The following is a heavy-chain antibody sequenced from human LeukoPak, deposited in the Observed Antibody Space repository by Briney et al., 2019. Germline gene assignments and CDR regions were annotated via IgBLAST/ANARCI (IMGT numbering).Heavy chain of an antibody. CDR2: IIPILGTA. Sequence: ASVKVSCKASGGTFSSYAISWVRQAPGQGLEWMGGIIPILGTANYAQKFQGRVTITTDESTSTAYMELSSLRSEDTAVYYCASNSEIAVAGTWGFDYWGQGTLVTVSS. D-gene: IGHD6-19*01. V-gene: IGHV1-69*05. CDR3: ASNSEIAVAGTWGFDY. CDR1: GGTFSSYA. J-gene: IGHJ4*02.